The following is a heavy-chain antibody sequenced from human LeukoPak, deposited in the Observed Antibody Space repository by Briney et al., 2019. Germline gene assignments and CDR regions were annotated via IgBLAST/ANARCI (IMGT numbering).Heavy chain of an antibody. V-gene: IGHV3-30-3*01. CDR1: GFTFNTYT. D-gene: IGHD6-13*01. CDR2: ISYDGSNK. Sequence: GGSLRLSCAASGFTFNTYTMHWVRQAPGKGLEWVTVISYDGSNKYYADSVKGRFTISRDNSKNTLYLQMNSLRAEDTAVYYCAKEAGKSSSWYYFDYWGQGTLVTVSS. J-gene: IGHJ4*02. CDR3: AKEAGKSSSWYYFDY.